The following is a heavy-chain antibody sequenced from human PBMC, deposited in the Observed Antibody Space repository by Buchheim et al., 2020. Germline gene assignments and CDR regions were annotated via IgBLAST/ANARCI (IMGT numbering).Heavy chain of an antibody. V-gene: IGHV3-30-3*01. J-gene: IGHJ4*02. Sequence: QVQLVESGGGVVQPGRSLRLSCAASGFTFSSYAMHWVRQAPGKGLEWVAVISYDGSNKYYADSVKGRFTISRDNSKNTLYLQMNSLRAEDTAVYYCARGFSRPYYDFWSGPDYWGQGTL. CDR2: ISYDGSNK. CDR1: GFTFSSYA. D-gene: IGHD3-3*01. CDR3: ARGFSRPYYDFWSGPDY.